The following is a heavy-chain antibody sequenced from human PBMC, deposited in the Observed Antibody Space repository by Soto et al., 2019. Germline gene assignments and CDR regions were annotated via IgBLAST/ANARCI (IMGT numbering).Heavy chain of an antibody. CDR1: GGTFSSYA. V-gene: IGHV1-69*13. CDR3: ASNDVEMATITTLHYYYYGMDV. Sequence: ASVKVCCKASGGTFSSYAISWVRQAPGQGLEWMGGIIPIFGTANYAQKFQGRVTITADESTSTAYMELSSLRSEDTAVYYCASNDVEMATITTLHYYYYGMDVWGQGTTVTVSS. CDR2: IIPIFGTA. D-gene: IGHD5-12*01. J-gene: IGHJ6*02.